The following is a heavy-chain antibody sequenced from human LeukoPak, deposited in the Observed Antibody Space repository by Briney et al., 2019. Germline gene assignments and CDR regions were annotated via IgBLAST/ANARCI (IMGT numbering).Heavy chain of an antibody. Sequence: SVKVSCKASGYTFTSYGISWVRQAPGQGLEWMGGIIPIFGTANYAQKFQGRVTITADESTSTAYMELSSLRSEDTAVYYCARGSMIVVVIYYGMDVWGQGTTVTVSS. D-gene: IGHD3-22*01. V-gene: IGHV1-69*13. CDR1: GYTFTSYG. CDR2: IIPIFGTA. J-gene: IGHJ6*02. CDR3: ARGSMIVVVIYYGMDV.